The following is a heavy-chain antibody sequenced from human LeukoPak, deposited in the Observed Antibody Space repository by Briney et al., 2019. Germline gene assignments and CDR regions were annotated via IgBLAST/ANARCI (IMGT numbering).Heavy chain of an antibody. CDR3: AELGITMIGGV. Sequence: PGGSLRLSCAASGFTFSNYEMNWVRQAPGKGLEWVSYISRSGTKIYYADSVKGRFTMSRDNAMKSLYLQMNSLSAEDTAVYYCAELGITMIGGVWGKGTTVTISS. J-gene: IGHJ6*04. V-gene: IGHV3-48*03. CDR1: GFTFSNYE. CDR2: ISRSGTKI. D-gene: IGHD3-10*02.